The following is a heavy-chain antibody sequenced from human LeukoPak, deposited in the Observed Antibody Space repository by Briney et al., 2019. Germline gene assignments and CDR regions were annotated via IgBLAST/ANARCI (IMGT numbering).Heavy chain of an antibody. J-gene: IGHJ4*02. V-gene: IGHV3-7*01. CDR3: VTHLNWTFNY. Sequence: GGCLTLSCLVSGLTSSRNWMTWVRQAAGKGLEWVTNINGDGSAEYYGDSVKGRFTISRDDAKKSLYLQMNGLSDEDTAVYYCVTHLNWTFNYWGQGTLVTVSS. D-gene: IGHD1-1*01. CDR1: GLTSSRNW. CDR2: INGDGSAE.